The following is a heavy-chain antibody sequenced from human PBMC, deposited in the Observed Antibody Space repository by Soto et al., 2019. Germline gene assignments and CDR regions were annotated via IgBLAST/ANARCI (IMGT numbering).Heavy chain of an antibody. CDR2: IIPIFGTA. V-gene: IGHV1-69*13. D-gene: IGHD3-22*01. CDR1: GGTFSSYA. J-gene: IGHJ4*02. Sequence: ASVKVSCKASGGTFSSYAISWVRQAPGQGLEWMGGIIPIFGTANYAQKFQGRVTITADESTSTAYMELSSLRSEDTAVYYCARDYYDSSGYSYYFDYWGQGTLVTVSS. CDR3: ARDYYDSSGYSYYFDY.